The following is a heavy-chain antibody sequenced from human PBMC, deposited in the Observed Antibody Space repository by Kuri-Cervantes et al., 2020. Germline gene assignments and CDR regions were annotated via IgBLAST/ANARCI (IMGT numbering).Heavy chain of an antibody. V-gene: IGHV4-4*02. CDR2: INHSGST. Sequence: SCAVSGGSISSSNWWSWVRQPPGKGLEWIGGINHSGSTNYNPSLKSRVTISVDTSKNQFSLKLSSVTAADTAVYYCASVFGESHFDYWGQGTLVTVSS. CDR1: GGSISSSNW. CDR3: ASVFGESHFDY. J-gene: IGHJ4*02. D-gene: IGHD3-10*02.